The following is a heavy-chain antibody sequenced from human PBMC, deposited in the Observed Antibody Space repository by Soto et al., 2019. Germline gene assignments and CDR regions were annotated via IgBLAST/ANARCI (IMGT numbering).Heavy chain of an antibody. J-gene: IGHJ4*02. CDR3: ATSYGSGSSPFDY. D-gene: IGHD3-10*01. CDR2: IIPMLGMS. CDR1: GNTFNFYT. Sequence: QVQLVQSGAEVKKPGSSVKVSGKASGNTFNFYTISWVRQAPGQGLEWMGRIIPMLGMSNYAQKFQDRVTIIADKSTSTAYMQLSSLRSEDTAIYYCATSYGSGSSPFDYWGQGTLVTVSS. V-gene: IGHV1-69*02.